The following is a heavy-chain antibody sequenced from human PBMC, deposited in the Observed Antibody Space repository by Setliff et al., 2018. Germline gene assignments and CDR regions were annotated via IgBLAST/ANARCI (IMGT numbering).Heavy chain of an antibody. CDR3: ARMSGFLYMDV. V-gene: IGHV4-61*09. CDR2: IYTSWST. CDR1: GDSINSRTNY. D-gene: IGHD3-3*01. Sequence: PSETLSLTCTVSGDSINSRTNYWSWIRQPAGRGLEWIGQIYTSWSTNYNPSLKSRVTISLDTSNNQFSLSLSSVTAADTAVYYCARMSGFLYMDVWGKGTTVTVSS. J-gene: IGHJ6*03.